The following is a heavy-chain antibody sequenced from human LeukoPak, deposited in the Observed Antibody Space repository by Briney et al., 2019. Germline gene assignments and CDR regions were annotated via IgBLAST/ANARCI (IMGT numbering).Heavy chain of an antibody. CDR3: AKGSSAIRPYYFDY. V-gene: IGHV3-30*18. D-gene: IGHD3-10*01. J-gene: IGHJ4*02. CDR1: GFTFSNAW. Sequence: PGGSLRLSCAASGFTFSNAWMSWVRQAPGKGLEWVAVISYDGSNKYYADSVKGRFTISRDNSKNTLSLQMNSLRAEDTTVYYCAKGSSAIRPYYFDYWGQGILVTVSS. CDR2: ISYDGSNK.